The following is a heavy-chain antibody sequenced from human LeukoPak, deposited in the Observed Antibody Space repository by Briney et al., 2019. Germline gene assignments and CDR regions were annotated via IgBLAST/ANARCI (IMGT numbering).Heavy chain of an antibody. CDR2: IWYDGSNK. CDR1: GFTFSNYW. J-gene: IGHJ3*02. Sequence: GGSLRLSCAASGFTFSNYWMAWVRQAPGKGLEWVAVIWYDGSNKYYADSVKGRFTISRDNSKNTLYLQMNSLRAEDTAVYYCARRVREMAYAFDIWGQGTMVTVSS. V-gene: IGHV3-33*08. CDR3: ARRVREMAYAFDI. D-gene: IGHD5-24*01.